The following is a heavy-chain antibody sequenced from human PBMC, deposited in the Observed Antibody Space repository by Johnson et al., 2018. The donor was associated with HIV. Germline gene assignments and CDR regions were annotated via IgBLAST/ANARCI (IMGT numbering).Heavy chain of an antibody. CDR2: IWYDGTNK. V-gene: IGHV3-33*01. Sequence: QVQLVESGGGVVQPGRSLRLSCAASGFTFSSYGMHWVRQAPGKGLEWVAVIWYDGTNKNYTDSVKGRFTISRDNSKNTLYLQMNSLRAEDTAIYYCARDRILTGYDAFDIWGQGTMVTVSS. J-gene: IGHJ3*02. CDR3: ARDRILTGYDAFDI. CDR1: GFTFSSYG. D-gene: IGHD3-9*01.